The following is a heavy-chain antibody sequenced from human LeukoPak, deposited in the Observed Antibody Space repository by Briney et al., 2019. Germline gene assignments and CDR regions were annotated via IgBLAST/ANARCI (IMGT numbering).Heavy chain of an antibody. Sequence: PGGSLRLSCVVSGYTLSRATMNWVRQAPGKGLEWVSSICSTSTNINYADSVKGRSTISRDNAKKSLYVQMNGLRGEDTAMYYCASDDYGDYEDGFDIWGQGTMVTVPS. CDR2: ICSTSTNI. CDR1: GYTLSRAT. V-gene: IGHV3-21*01. J-gene: IGHJ3*02. D-gene: IGHD4-17*01. CDR3: ASDDYGDYEDGFDI.